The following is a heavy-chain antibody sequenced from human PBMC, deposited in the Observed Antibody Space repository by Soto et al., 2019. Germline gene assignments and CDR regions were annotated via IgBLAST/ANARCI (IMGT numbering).Heavy chain of an antibody. Sequence: PGGSLRLSCAAPGFIFSRSAMNWVRQAPGKGLEWVSSISSSSSYIYYADSVKGRFTISRDNAKNSLYLQMNSLRAEDTAVYYCARINSGWGPLSPYPFDYWGQGALVTVSS. CDR2: ISSSSSYI. D-gene: IGHD6-19*01. J-gene: IGHJ4*02. V-gene: IGHV3-21*01. CDR3: ARINSGWGPLSPYPFDY. CDR1: GFIFSRSA.